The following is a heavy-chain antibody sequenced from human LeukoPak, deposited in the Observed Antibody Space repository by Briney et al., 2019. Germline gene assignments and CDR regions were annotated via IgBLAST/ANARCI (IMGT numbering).Heavy chain of an antibody. CDR2: IYYSGST. CDR3: ARAAHHYDSSGYYHLFDY. Sequence: PSETLSLTCTVSGGSTSSHYWSWIRQPPGKGLEWIGYIYYSGSTNYNPSLKSRVTISVDTSKNQFSLKLSSVTAADTAVYYCARAAHHYDSSGYYHLFDYWGQGTLVTVSS. J-gene: IGHJ4*02. V-gene: IGHV4-59*11. D-gene: IGHD3-22*01. CDR1: GGSTSSHY.